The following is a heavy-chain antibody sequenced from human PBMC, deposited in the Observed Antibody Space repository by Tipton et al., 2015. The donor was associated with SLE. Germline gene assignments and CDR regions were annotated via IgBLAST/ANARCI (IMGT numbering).Heavy chain of an antibody. Sequence: TLSLTCTVSGGSISSSSYYWGWIRQPPGKGLEWIGSIYYSGSTNYNPSLKSRVTISVDTSKNQFSLKLSSVTAADTAVYYCARDFGYCSSTSCYRSYGMDVWGQGTTVTVSS. V-gene: IGHV4-39*07. CDR1: GGSISSSSYY. J-gene: IGHJ6*02. CDR3: ARDFGYCSSTSCYRSYGMDV. D-gene: IGHD2-2*02. CDR2: IYYSGST.